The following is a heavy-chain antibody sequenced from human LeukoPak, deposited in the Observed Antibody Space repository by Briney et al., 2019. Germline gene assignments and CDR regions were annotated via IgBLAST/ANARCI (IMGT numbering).Heavy chain of an antibody. D-gene: IGHD2/OR15-2a*01. CDR1: GFTFRDFS. Sequence: PSGGSLRLSCAASGFTFRDFSMHWVRQAPGKGLEWASLISGDGAVTHYADSMKGRFTISRDNNKNSLYLQMNSLSAEDTAFYYCAKGNNSLSFNFDYWGQGTLVTVSS. CDR3: AKGNNSLSFNFDY. CDR2: ISGDGAVT. V-gene: IGHV3-43*01. J-gene: IGHJ4*02.